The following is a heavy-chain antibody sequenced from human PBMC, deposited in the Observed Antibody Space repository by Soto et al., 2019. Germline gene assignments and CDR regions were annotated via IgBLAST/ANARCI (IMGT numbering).Heavy chain of an antibody. V-gene: IGHV3-49*03. Sequence: GWSLRLSCTASGFTFGDYAMSWFRQAPGKGLEWVGFIRSKAYGGTTEYVASVKGRFTVSRDESKSIAYLQMNSLKTEDTAVDYCTTNYPDSRGYDNWFDPWGQGTLVTVSX. J-gene: IGHJ5*02. D-gene: IGHD1-26*01. CDR3: TTNYPDSRGYDNWFDP. CDR1: GFTFGDYA. CDR2: IRSKAYGGTT.